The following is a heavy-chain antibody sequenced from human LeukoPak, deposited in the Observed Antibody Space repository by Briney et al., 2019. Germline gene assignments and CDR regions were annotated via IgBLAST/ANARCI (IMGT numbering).Heavy chain of an antibody. J-gene: IGHJ4*02. CDR1: GYSFTSYW. Sequence: GKSLKISCKGSGYSFTSYWIGWVRQMPGKGLEWMGIICSGDSDTRYNPSFQGQITISADKSISTAYLQWSSLKASDTAIYYCARRQDADYALGHWGQGTLVTVSS. CDR3: ARRQDADYALGH. CDR2: ICSGDSDT. V-gene: IGHV5-51*01. D-gene: IGHD4-17*01.